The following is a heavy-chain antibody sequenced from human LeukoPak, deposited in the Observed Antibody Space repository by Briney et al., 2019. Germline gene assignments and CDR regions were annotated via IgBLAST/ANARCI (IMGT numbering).Heavy chain of an antibody. Sequence: SETLSLTCTVSGGSISSYYWSWIRQPPGKGLEWIGYIYYSGSTNYNPSLKSRVTISVDTSKNQFSLKLSSVTAADTAVHYCARDGGGYFDYWGQGTLVTVSS. D-gene: IGHD3-10*01. CDR1: GGSISSYY. J-gene: IGHJ4*02. CDR3: ARDGGGYFDY. V-gene: IGHV4-59*01. CDR2: IYYSGST.